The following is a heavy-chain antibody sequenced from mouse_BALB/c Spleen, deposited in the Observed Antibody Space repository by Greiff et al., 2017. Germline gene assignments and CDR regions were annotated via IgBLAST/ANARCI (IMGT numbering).Heavy chain of an antibody. CDR3: AREVLWYFDV. CDR1: GFTFSDYY. J-gene: IGHJ1*01. Sequence: EVNVVESGGGLVKPGGSLKLSCAASGFTFSDYYMYWVRQTPEKRLEWVATISDGGSYTYYPDSVKGRFTISRDNAKNNLYLQMSSLKSEDTAMYYCAREVLWYFDVWGAGTTVTVSS. CDR2: ISDGGSYT. V-gene: IGHV5-4*02.